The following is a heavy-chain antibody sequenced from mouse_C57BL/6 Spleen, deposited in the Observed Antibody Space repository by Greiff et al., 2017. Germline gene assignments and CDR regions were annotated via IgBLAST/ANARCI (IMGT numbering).Heavy chain of an antibody. Sequence: EVKLQESGPGLVKPSQSLSLTCSVTGYSITSGYYWNWIRQFPGNKLEWMGYISYDGSNNYNPSLKNRISITRDTSKNQFFLKLNSVTTEDTATYYCASPYYYGFDYWGQGTTLTVSS. CDR3: ASPYYYGFDY. CDR1: GYSITSGYY. V-gene: IGHV3-6*01. CDR2: ISYDGSN. D-gene: IGHD1-1*01. J-gene: IGHJ2*01.